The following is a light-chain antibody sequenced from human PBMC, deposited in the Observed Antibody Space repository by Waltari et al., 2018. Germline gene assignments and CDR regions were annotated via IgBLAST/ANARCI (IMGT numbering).Light chain of an antibody. CDR2: WAS. CDR1: QNVLFASNNKNY. CDR3: QQYFNIPPT. J-gene: IGKJ1*01. V-gene: IGKV4-1*01. Sequence: DIVMTQSPDALAVSLGERATISCKSRQNVLFASNNKNYLAWYQHKPRQPPKLLFFWASTRDAGVPDRFSASGSATDFTLTINNLQAEDVAVYSCQQYFNIPPTFGQGTRVEIK.